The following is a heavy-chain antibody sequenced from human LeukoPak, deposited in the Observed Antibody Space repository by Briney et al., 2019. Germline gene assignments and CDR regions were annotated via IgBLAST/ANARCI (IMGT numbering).Heavy chain of an antibody. Sequence: GGSLRLSCAASGFTFSSYAMSWVRQAPGKGLEWVSAISGSGGSTYYADSVKGRFTISRDNSKNTLYLQMNSLTAEDTAVYYCAKEVLWFGELFAYFDYWGQGTLVTVSS. CDR1: GFTFSSYA. CDR2: ISGSGGST. D-gene: IGHD3-10*01. CDR3: AKEVLWFGELFAYFDY. V-gene: IGHV3-23*01. J-gene: IGHJ4*02.